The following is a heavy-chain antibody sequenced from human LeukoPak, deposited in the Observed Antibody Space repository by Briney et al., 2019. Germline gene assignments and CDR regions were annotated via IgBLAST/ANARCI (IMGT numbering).Heavy chain of an antibody. D-gene: IGHD3-9*01. CDR1: GYTFTSYY. CDR2: INPSGGST. Sequence: GASVKVSCKASGYTFTSYYMHWVRQAPGQGLEWMGIINPSGGSTSYAQKFQGRVTMTRDTSKNQFSLKLSSVTAADTAVYYCARGPPVRYFDWLLAYYFDYWGQGTLVTVSS. J-gene: IGHJ4*02. V-gene: IGHV1-46*01. CDR3: ARGPPVRYFDWLLAYYFDY.